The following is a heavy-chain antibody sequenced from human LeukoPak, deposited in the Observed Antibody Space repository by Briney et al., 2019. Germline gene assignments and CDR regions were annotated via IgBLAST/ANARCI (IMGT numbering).Heavy chain of an antibody. CDR1: GGTFSSYA. Sequence: ASVKVSCKASGGTFSSYAISWVRQAPGQGLEWMGIINPSGGSTSYAQKFQGRVTMTRDTSTSTVYMELSSLRSEDTAVYYCARSIAVAGKIIDYWGQGTLVTVSS. D-gene: IGHD6-19*01. CDR3: ARSIAVAGKIIDY. J-gene: IGHJ4*02. CDR2: INPSGGST. V-gene: IGHV1-46*01.